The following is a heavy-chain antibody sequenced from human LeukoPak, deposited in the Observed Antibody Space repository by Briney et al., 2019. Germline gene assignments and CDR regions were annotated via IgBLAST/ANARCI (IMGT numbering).Heavy chain of an antibody. CDR1: GFTFGDYA. CDR3: ARDRAVSYFDY. CDR2: IWFDGSNK. V-gene: IGHV3-33*01. D-gene: IGHD6-19*01. Sequence: PGRSLRLSCTASGFTFGDYAMSWFRQAPGKGLEWVAVIWFDGSNKYYADSVMGRFAISRDNSKNTLYLQMNSLRVEDTAVYYCARDRAVSYFDYWGQGTLVTVSS. J-gene: IGHJ4*02.